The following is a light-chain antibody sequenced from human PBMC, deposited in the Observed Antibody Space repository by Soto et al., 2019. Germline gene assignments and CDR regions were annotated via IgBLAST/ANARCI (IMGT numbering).Light chain of an antibody. CDR1: SSNIGNNY. V-gene: IGLV1-51*01. CDR2: DNN. Sequence: AAPGQKVTISCSGSSSNIGNNYVSWYQHLPGTAPKLLIYDNNKRPSGIPDRFSGSKSATSATLVITGLQTGDGAEYYCGTWDSSLSAVFGTGTKVTVL. CDR3: GTWDSSLSAV. J-gene: IGLJ1*01.